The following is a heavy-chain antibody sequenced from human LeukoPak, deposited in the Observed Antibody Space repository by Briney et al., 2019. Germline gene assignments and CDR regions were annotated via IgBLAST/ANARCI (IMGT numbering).Heavy chain of an antibody. CDR3: ARGPSYYYGSGSPNWFDP. J-gene: IGHJ5*02. D-gene: IGHD3-10*01. V-gene: IGHV3-7*01. Sequence: GGSLRLSCAASGFTFSNYWMSWVRQAPGKGLEWVSNIKEDGSEKYYVDSVKGRFTTSRDNAKNSRYLQMNSLRAEDTAVYYCARGPSYYYGSGSPNWFDPWGQGTLVTVSS. CDR2: IKEDGSEK. CDR1: GFTFSNYW.